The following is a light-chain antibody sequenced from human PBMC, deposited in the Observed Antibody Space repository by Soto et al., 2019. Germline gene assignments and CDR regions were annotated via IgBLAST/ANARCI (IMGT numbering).Light chain of an antibody. J-gene: IGKJ4*01. V-gene: IGKV2-28*01. CDR2: LGS. Sequence: DLVMTQSPLSLPVTPGEPASISCRSSQSLLHSNGYNYLDWYLQKPGQSPQILTYLGSNRASGVPDRFSGSGSGTDFTLKISRVEAEDVGVYYCMQALQTPRTFGGGTKVEIK. CDR3: MQALQTPRT. CDR1: QSLLHSNGYNY.